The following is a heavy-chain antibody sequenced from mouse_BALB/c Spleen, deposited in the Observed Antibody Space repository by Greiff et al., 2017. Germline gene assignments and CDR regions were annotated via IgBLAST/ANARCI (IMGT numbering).Heavy chain of an antibody. CDR1: GYTFTSYW. V-gene: IGHV1-7*01. D-gene: IGHD4-1*01. CDR3: ARLTGRGFAY. Sequence: QVQLKESGAELAKPGASVKMSCKASGYTFTSYWMHWVKQRPGQGLEWIGYINPSTGYTEYNQKFKDKATLTADKSSSTAYMQLSSLTSEDSAVYYCARLTGRGFAYWGQGTLVTVSA. CDR2: INPSTGYT. J-gene: IGHJ3*01.